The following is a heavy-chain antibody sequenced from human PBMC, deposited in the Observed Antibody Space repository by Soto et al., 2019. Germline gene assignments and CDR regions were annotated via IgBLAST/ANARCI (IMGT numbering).Heavy chain of an antibody. V-gene: IGHV3-33*01. CDR3: ARSPESSGGLNFDY. J-gene: IGHJ4*02. Sequence: GGSLRLSCAASGFTFSSYGLHWVRQAQGKGLKWVAVIWYDGSNKYYADSVKGRFTISRDNSKNTLYLQMNSLRAEDTVVYYCARSPESSGGLNFDYWGQGTLVTVSS. CDR2: IWYDGSNK. D-gene: IGHD3-10*01. CDR1: GFTFSSYG.